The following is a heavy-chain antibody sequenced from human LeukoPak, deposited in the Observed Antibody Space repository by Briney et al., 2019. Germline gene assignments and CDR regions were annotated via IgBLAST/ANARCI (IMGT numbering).Heavy chain of an antibody. CDR3: ARVGIGWGNYYYYYMDV. J-gene: IGHJ6*03. V-gene: IGHV4-4*07. D-gene: IGHD3-10*01. Sequence: SETLSLTCTVSGGSISNYYCTWIRQPAEKGLEWIGRVYTTGTTNYNPSLKSRVTMSVDTSENQFSLKLSSVTAANTAVYYCARVGIGWGNYYYYYMDVWGKGTTVTVSS. CDR1: GGSISNYY. CDR2: VYTTGTT.